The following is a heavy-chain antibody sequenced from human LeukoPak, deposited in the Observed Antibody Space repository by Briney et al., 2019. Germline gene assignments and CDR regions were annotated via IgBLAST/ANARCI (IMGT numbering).Heavy chain of an antibody. J-gene: IGHJ4*02. Sequence: ASVKVSCKASGYTFTSYAMHWMRQAPGQRLEWMGWINAGNGNTKYSQKFQGRVTITRDTSASTAYMELSSLRSEDTAVYYCARDSVVGNRWPFDYWGQGTLVTVSS. CDR3: ARDSVVGNRWPFDY. CDR1: GYTFTSYA. CDR2: INAGNGNT. D-gene: IGHD2-2*01. V-gene: IGHV1-3*01.